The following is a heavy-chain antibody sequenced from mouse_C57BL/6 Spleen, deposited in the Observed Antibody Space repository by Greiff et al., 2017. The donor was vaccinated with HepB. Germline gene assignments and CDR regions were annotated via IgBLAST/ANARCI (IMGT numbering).Heavy chain of an antibody. CDR2: IYPRSGNT. CDR1: GYTFTSYG. CDR3: ARLEYDYYWYFDV. D-gene: IGHD2-4*01. Sequence: QVQLQQSGAELARPGASVKLSCKASGYTFTSYGISWVKQRTGQGLEWIGEIYPRSGNTYYNEKFKGKATLTADKSSSTAYMELRSLTSEDSAVYFCARLEYDYYWYFDVWGTGTTVTVSS. J-gene: IGHJ1*03. V-gene: IGHV1-81*01.